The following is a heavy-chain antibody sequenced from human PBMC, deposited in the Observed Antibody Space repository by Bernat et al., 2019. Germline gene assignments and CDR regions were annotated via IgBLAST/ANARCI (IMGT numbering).Heavy chain of an antibody. J-gene: IGHJ3*02. CDR2: ISAYNGYT. D-gene: IGHD2-15*01. CDR3: ARGLYPPSLVVVGATVHFDI. Sequence: QVQLVQSGAEVKKPGASVKVSCKASGYTFTSYGISWVRQAPGQGLEWMGWISAYNGYTNYAQKLQGRVTMTTDTSTSTAYMELRSLRSDDTAVYYCARGLYPPSLVVVGATVHFDIWGQGTMVTVSS. V-gene: IGHV1-18*01. CDR1: GYTFTSYG.